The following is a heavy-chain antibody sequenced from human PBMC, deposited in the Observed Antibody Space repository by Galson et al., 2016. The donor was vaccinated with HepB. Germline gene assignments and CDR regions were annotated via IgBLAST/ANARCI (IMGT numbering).Heavy chain of an antibody. Sequence: SLRLSCAASGFSFSTYWMTWVRQAPGKGLEWVANINEDENKKNYVDSVKGRFTISRDNAKKSLYLQMNSLRDEDTAVYYCAREIPSRGKSDYWGQGTLVTVSS. D-gene: IGHD3-10*01. CDR2: INEDENKK. V-gene: IGHV3-7*01. CDR3: AREIPSRGKSDY. J-gene: IGHJ4*02. CDR1: GFSFSTYW.